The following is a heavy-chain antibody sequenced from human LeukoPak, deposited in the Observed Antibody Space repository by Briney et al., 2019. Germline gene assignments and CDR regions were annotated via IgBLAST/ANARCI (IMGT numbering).Heavy chain of an antibody. J-gene: IGHJ3*02. CDR2: IKQDGSEK. CDR3: ARDLWGVSSSSYGFDM. V-gene: IGHV3-7*01. D-gene: IGHD6-6*01. Sequence: GGSLRLSCAASGFTFSSYWMSWVRQAPGKGLGWVANIKQDGSEKYYVDSVKGRFTISRDNAKNSLYLQMNSLRAEDTAVYYCARDLWGVSSSSYGFDMWGQGTMVTVSS. CDR1: GFTFSSYW.